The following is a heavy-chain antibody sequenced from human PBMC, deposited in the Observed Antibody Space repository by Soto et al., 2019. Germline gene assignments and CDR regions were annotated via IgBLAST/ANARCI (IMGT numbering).Heavy chain of an antibody. V-gene: IGHV3-21*01. CDR2: ISSSSSYI. Sequence: GGSLRLSCAASGFTFSSYSMNWVRQAPGKGLEWVSSISSSSSYIYYADSVKGRFTISRDNAKNSLYLQMNSLRAEDTAVYYCARDGGGQQLVPPRYYYYGMDVWGQGTTVTVSS. D-gene: IGHD6-13*01. CDR1: GFTFSSYS. J-gene: IGHJ6*02. CDR3: ARDGGGQQLVPPRYYYYGMDV.